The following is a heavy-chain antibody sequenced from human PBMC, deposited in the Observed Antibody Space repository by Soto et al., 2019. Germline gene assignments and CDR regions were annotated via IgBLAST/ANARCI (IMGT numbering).Heavy chain of an antibody. V-gene: IGHV4-31*03. D-gene: IGHD3-22*01. Sequence: SETLSLACTVSGGSISSGRYYWSWIRQHPGKGLEWIGYIYYSGSTYYNPSLKSRVTISVDTSKNQFSLKLSSVTAADTAVYYCARTWSIINYYDSSGPHAFDIWGQGTMVT. CDR1: GGSISSGRYY. CDR3: ARTWSIINYYDSSGPHAFDI. CDR2: IYYSGST. J-gene: IGHJ3*02.